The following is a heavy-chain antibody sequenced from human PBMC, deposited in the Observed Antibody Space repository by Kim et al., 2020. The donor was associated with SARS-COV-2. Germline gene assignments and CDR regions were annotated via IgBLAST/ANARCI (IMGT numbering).Heavy chain of an antibody. CDR3: ARAVHRIAAAGSYYYYG. V-gene: IGHV3-13*01. CDR2: IGTAGDT. CDR1: GFTFSSYD. Sequence: GGSLRLSCAASGFTFSSYDMHWVRQATGKGLEWVSAIGTAGDTYNPDSVTGRFTISRENAKNSLYLQMNSLRAGDPAVSYSARAVHRIAAAGSYYYYG. J-gene: IGHJ6*01. D-gene: IGHD6-13*01.